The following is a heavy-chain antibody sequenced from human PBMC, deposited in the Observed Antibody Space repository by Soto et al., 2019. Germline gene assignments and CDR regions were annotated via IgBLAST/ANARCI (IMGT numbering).Heavy chain of an antibody. CDR1: GFTFSSYA. CDR2: ISGSGGST. D-gene: IGHD6-19*01. Sequence: GGSLRLSCAASGFTFSSYAMSWVRQAPGKGLEWVSAISGSGGSTYYADSVKGRFTISRDNSKNTLYLQMNSLRAEDTAVYYCAKEMPQYSSGWYSFLRHYYFDYWGQGTLVTVSS. CDR3: AKEMPQYSSGWYSFLRHYYFDY. V-gene: IGHV3-23*01. J-gene: IGHJ4*02.